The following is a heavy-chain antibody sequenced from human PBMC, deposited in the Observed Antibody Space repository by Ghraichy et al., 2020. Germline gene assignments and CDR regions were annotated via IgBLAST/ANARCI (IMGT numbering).Heavy chain of an antibody. CDR2: IYYSGST. Sequence: SETLTLTCTVSGGSISSSSYYWGWIRQPPGKGLEWIGSIYYSGSTYYNPSLKSRVTISVDTSKNQFSLKLSSLTAADTAVYYCARYGSSVYDCSIGIDVWCQGTTVAVS. CDR1: GGSISSSSYY. D-gene: IGHD5/OR15-5a*01. V-gene: IGHV4-39*07. CDR3: ARYGSSVYDCSIGIDV. J-gene: IGHJ6*02.